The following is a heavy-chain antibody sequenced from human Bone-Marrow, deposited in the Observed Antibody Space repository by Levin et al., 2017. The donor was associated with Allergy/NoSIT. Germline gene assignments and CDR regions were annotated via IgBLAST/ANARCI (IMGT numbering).Heavy chain of an antibody. CDR3: AKDRGLSDYLFDY. J-gene: IGHJ4*02. CDR2: ISYDGIGK. D-gene: IGHD4-17*01. V-gene: IGHV3-30*18. CDR1: GFTFSTYG. Sequence: GESLKISCAASGFTFSTYGMHWVRQAPGKGLEWVAVISYDGIGKYYADSVKGRFTISRDNSKNTLYLQMNSLRAEDTAVYYCAKDRGLSDYLFDYWGQGTLVTVSS.